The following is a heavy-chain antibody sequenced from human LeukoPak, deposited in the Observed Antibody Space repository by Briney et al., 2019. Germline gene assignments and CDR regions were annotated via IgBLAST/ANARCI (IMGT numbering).Heavy chain of an antibody. J-gene: IGHJ6*03. D-gene: IGHD3-22*01. CDR1: GFIFSHYS. CDR3: ARVSDDSSGYYYYYYMDV. V-gene: IGHV3-30*03. CDR2: ISYDGNNR. Sequence: GGSLRLSCAASGFIFSHYSMHWVRQAPGKGLECVAAISYDGNNRNYADSVKGRFTISRDNSKNTLYLQMNSLRAEDTAVYYCARVSDDSSGYYYYYYMDVWGKGTTVTISS.